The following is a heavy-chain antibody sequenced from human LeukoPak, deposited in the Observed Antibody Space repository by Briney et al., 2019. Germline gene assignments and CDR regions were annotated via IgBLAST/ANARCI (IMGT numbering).Heavy chain of an antibody. V-gene: IGHV3-11*04. CDR2: ISNSGTII. D-gene: IGHD5-18*01. J-gene: IGHJ4*02. CDR1: GFTFSDYY. CDR3: ARVGYSYGYLAYYFDY. Sequence: GGSLRLSCAASGFTFSDYYMNWIRQAPGKGLEWVSYISNSGTIISYADSVKGRFTISRDNSKNTLYLQMNSLRAEDTAVYYCARVGYSYGYLAYYFDYWGQGTLVTVSS.